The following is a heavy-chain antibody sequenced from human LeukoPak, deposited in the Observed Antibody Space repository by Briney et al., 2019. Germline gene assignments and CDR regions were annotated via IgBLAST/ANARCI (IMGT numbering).Heavy chain of an antibody. CDR2: IWYDGTTK. J-gene: IGHJ4*02. CDR1: GFTFSSYG. Sequence: PGGSLRLSCAASGFTFSSYGMHWVRQAPGKGLDWVAVIWYDGTTKYCADSVKGRFTISRDNSKTTLYLQMNSLRAEDTAVYYCARSLPDSSGYYYDYWGQGTLVTVSS. V-gene: IGHV3-33*01. CDR3: ARSLPDSSGYYYDY. D-gene: IGHD3-22*01.